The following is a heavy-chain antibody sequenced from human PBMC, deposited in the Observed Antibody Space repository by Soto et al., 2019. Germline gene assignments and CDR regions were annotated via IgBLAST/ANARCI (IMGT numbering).Heavy chain of an antibody. CDR2: INAGNGNT. V-gene: IGHV1-3*01. CDR1: GYTFTSYA. J-gene: IGHJ4*02. Sequence: QVQLVQSGAEVKKPGASVKVSCKASGYTFTSYAMHWVRQAPGQRLEWMGWINAGNGNTKYSQKFQGRVTITRDTSASTAYMELSSLRSEYTAVYYCARGGCSGGSCYWGYWGQGTLVTVSS. D-gene: IGHD2-15*01. CDR3: ARGGCSGGSCYWGY.